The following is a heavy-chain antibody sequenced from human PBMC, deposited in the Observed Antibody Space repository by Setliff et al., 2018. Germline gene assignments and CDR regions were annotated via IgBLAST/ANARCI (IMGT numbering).Heavy chain of an antibody. CDR2: IKSYGSGGTI. J-gene: IGHJ6*03. V-gene: IGHV3-15*01. CDR3: TTRYCSHGGCYREGVFVYMDV. D-gene: IGHD2-8*01. Sequence: LRLSCAVSGLRFSDAWVSWVRQAPGKGLEWAGRIKSYGSGGTIDYAAPVKGRFTISRDDSKNTLYLQMNSLKTEDTAVYYCTTRYCSHGGCYREGVFVYMDVWGKGTTVTVSS. CDR1: GLRFSDAW.